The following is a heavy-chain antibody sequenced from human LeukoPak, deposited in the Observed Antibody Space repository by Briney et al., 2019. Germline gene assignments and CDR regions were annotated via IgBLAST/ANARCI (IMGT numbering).Heavy chain of an antibody. Sequence: GGSLRLSCAASGFTFSSHAMNWVRQAPGKGLEWVSGISGSGSSTYYADSVKGRFTISRDNSKNMLYLQVNSLRAEDTAVYYCAKGRGAPYYFDYWGQGTLVTVSS. CDR3: AKGRGAPYYFDY. J-gene: IGHJ4*02. V-gene: IGHV3-23*01. CDR1: GFTFSSHA. D-gene: IGHD4-17*01. CDR2: ISGSGSST.